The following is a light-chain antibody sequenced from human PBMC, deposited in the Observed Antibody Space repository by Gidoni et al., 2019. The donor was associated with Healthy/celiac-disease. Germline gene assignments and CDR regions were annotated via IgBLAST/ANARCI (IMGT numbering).Light chain of an antibody. CDR3: QQSYSTLT. CDR2: AAS. Sequence: DIYMSQSPSSLSASVGDRVTITCRASQSISSYLNWYQQKPGKAPKLLIYAASSLQSGSPSRFSGSGARTDFTLTSSSLQPEDFATYYCQQSYSTLTFGGGTKVEIK. J-gene: IGKJ4*01. V-gene: IGKV1-39*01. CDR1: QSISSY.